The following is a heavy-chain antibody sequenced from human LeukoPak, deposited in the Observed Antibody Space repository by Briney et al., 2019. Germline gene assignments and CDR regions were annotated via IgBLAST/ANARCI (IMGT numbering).Heavy chain of an antibody. CDR3: AIFAGAVPGNLLL. CDR2: INKDGTEK. V-gene: IGHV3-7*01. Sequence: GGSLRLSCAASEFTSSAFWMTWVRRPPGKGLEWVANINKDGTEKEYVDSVKGRFSVFRDNAKNSVFLQMNSLRAEDTAVYYCAIFAGAVPGNLLLWGKGTTVIVSA. CDR1: EFTSSAFW. D-gene: IGHD2-8*02. J-gene: IGHJ6*04.